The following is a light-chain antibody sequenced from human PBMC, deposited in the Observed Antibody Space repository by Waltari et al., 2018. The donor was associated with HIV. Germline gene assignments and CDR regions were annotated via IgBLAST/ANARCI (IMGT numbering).Light chain of an antibody. V-gene: IGKV2-28*01. CDR1: QSLLHSNGYNY. Sequence: DIVMTQSPLSLPVTPGEPAFISCRSSQSLLHSNGYNYLDWYLQKPGQSPQLLIYLGSNRASGVPDRFSGSGSGTDFTLKISRVEAEDVGVYCCMQTVQTPLTFGGGTKVEI. CDR2: LGS. J-gene: IGKJ4*01. CDR3: MQTVQTPLT.